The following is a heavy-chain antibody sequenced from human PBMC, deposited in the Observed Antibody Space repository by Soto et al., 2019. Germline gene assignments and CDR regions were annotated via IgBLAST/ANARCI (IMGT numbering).Heavy chain of an antibody. V-gene: IGHV4-4*07. Sequence: PSETLSLTCTVSGGSISSYYWSWIRQPAGKGLEWIGRINYSGSTNYNPSLKSRVTISVDTSKNQFSLKLSSVTAADTAVYYCARGITIFGVARGWFDPWGQGTLVTVSS. D-gene: IGHD3-3*01. CDR3: ARGITIFGVARGWFDP. CDR1: GGSISSYY. CDR2: INYSGST. J-gene: IGHJ5*02.